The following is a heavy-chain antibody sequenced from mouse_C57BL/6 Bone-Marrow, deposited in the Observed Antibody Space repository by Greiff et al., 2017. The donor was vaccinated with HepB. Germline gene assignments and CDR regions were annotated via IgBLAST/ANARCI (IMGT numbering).Heavy chain of an antibody. J-gene: IGHJ1*03. V-gene: IGHV2-9-1*01. CDR3: ARKADYYGSSYLYWYFDV. Sequence: VKLQESGPGLVAPSQSLSITCTVSGFSLTSYAISWVRQPPGKGLEWLGVIWTGGGTNYNSALKSRLSISKDNSKSQVFLKMNSLQTDDTARYYCARKADYYGSSYLYWYFDVWGTGTTVTVSS. D-gene: IGHD1-1*01. CDR2: IWTGGGT. CDR1: GFSLTSYA.